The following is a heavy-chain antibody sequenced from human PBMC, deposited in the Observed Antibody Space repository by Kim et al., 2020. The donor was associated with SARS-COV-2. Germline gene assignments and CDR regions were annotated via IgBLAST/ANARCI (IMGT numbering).Heavy chain of an antibody. Sequence: GESLKISCKGSGYSFTSYWISWVRQMPGKGLEWMGRIDPSDSYTNYSPSFQGHVTISADKSISTAYLQWSSLKASDTAMYYCARIMVRGVIRYYYYGMDVWGQGTTVTVSS. CDR2: IDPSDSYT. J-gene: IGHJ6*02. V-gene: IGHV5-10-1*01. CDR3: ARIMVRGVIRYYYYGMDV. CDR1: GYSFTSYW. D-gene: IGHD3-10*01.